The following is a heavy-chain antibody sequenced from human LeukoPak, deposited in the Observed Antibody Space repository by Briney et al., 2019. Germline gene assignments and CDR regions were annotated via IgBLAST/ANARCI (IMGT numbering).Heavy chain of an antibody. CDR2: MSDSGTNT. D-gene: IGHD3-10*01. Sequence: GGSLRLSCGASGFTFSSYGMHWVRQAPGKGLEWVSGMSDSGTNTYYADSVKGRFTISRDNSKNTLYLQMNSLRAEDTAVYYCAKGGAVSSKSITMVRGTRRYYYYMDVWGKGTTVTISS. V-gene: IGHV3-23*01. J-gene: IGHJ6*03. CDR1: GFTFSSYG. CDR3: AKGGAVSSKSITMVRGTRRYYYYMDV.